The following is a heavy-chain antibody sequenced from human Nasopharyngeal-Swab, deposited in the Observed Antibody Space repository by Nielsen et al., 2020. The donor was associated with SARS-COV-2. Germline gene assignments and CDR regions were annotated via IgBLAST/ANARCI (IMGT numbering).Heavy chain of an antibody. V-gene: IGHV4-34*01. CDR3: ARGKYRRAFDI. CDR1: GGSFSGYY. J-gene: IGHJ3*02. D-gene: IGHD6-6*01. CDR2: INYSRNT. Sequence: SETLSLTCAVYGGSFSGYYWSWIRQPPGKGLEWIGEINYSRNTNYNPSLKSRVTISLDTSKNQFSLKLSSVTAADTAVYYCARGKYRRAFDIWGQGTMVTVSS.